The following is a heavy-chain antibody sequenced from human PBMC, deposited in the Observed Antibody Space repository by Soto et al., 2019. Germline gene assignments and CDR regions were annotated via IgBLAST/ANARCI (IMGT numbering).Heavy chain of an antibody. V-gene: IGHV1-18*01. CDR3: ASQITYYDFWSGYSHTDYYGMDV. CDR2: ISAYNGNT. CDR1: GYTFTSYG. Sequence: ASVKVSCKASGYTFTSYGISWVRQAPGQGLEWMGWISAYNGNTNYAQKLQGRVTMTTDTSTSTAYMELRSLRSDDTAVYYCASQITYYDFWSGYSHTDYYGMDVRGQGTTVTVSS. D-gene: IGHD3-3*01. J-gene: IGHJ6*02.